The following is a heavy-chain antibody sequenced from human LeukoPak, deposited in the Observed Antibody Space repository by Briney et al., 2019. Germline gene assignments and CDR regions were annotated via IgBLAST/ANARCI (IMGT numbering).Heavy chain of an antibody. CDR1: GTTFSSYA. D-gene: IGHD5-24*01. Sequence: GSSVKVSCKASGTTFSSYAISWVRQAPGQGLEWMGGIIPIFGTANYAQKFNGRVTISTDECTSTAYMQLRGRRSDDTAVYYCAGNFVEMATISPYYYYYMDVWGKGTTVTVSS. CDR3: AGNFVEMATISPYYYYYMDV. CDR2: IIPIFGTA. V-gene: IGHV1-69*05. J-gene: IGHJ6*03.